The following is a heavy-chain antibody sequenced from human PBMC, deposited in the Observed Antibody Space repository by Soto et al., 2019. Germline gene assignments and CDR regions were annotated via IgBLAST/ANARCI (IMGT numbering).Heavy chain of an antibody. D-gene: IGHD6-19*01. V-gene: IGHV4-39*01. CDR2: LSYLGTT. CDR3: ATGRSDSGWYEEHF. CDR1: NDSIRSGTYY. Sequence: SETLSLTCTVSNDSIRSGTYYWAWIRQPPGRGLEWIGSLSYLGTTDYNPSLKSRVTISKDASKNQFSLKLTSMTAADKAVYYCATGRSDSGWYEEHFRGKGPLVTVSS. J-gene: IGHJ4*02.